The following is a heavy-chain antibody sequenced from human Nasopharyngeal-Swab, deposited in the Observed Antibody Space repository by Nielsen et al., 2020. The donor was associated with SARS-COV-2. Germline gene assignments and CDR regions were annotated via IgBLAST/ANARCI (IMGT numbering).Heavy chain of an antibody. CDR2: IYYSGST. D-gene: IGHD2-8*01. CDR1: GGSISSSSYY. J-gene: IGHJ4*02. V-gene: IGHV4-39*01. CDR3: VRHSRVLDY. Sequence: SDTLSPTCTVSGGSISSSSYYWGWIRQPPGKGLEWIGSIYYSGSTYYNPSSKSRVTISVDTSKSKFSLKLSSVTAADTAVYYCVRHSRVLDYWGQGTLVTVSS.